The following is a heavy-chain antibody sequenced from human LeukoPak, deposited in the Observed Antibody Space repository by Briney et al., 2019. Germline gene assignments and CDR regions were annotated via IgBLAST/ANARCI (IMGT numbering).Heavy chain of an antibody. CDR1: GGSFSGYY. D-gene: IGHD5-18*01. Sequence: PSETLSLTCAVYGGSFSGYYWSWIRQPPGKGLEWIGEINHSGSTNYNPSLKSRVTISVDTSKNQFSLNLSSETAADTAVYYCARREGDTSMVRSFDYWGQGTLVTVSS. V-gene: IGHV4-34*01. J-gene: IGHJ4*02. CDR3: ARREGDTSMVRSFDY. CDR2: INHSGST.